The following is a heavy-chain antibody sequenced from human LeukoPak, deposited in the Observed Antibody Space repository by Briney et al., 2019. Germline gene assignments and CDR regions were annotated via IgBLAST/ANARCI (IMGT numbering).Heavy chain of an antibody. V-gene: IGHV4-59*01. Sequence: HPSETLSLTCTVSGGSISSYYWSWIRQPPGKGLEWIGYIYYSGSTNYNPSLKSRVTISVDTSKNQFSLKLSSVTAADTAVYYCARAWYLHCSSTSCYHDPIFDIWGQGTMVTVSS. CDR2: IYYSGST. J-gene: IGHJ3*02. CDR3: ARAWYLHCSSTSCYHDPIFDI. CDR1: GGSISSYY. D-gene: IGHD2-2*01.